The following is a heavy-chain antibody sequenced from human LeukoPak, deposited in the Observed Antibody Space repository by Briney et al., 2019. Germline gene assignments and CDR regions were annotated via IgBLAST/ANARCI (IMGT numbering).Heavy chain of an antibody. J-gene: IGHJ4*02. V-gene: IGHV4-59*12. Sequence: SETLSLTCTVSGGSISSYYWNWIRQPPGKGLEWIGYIYYSGSTNYNPSLKSRVTMSVDTSKNQFSLKLSSVTAADTAVYYCARVSKGYYYDSSGYYFDYWGQGTLVTVSS. D-gene: IGHD3-22*01. CDR2: IYYSGST. CDR3: ARVSKGYYYDSSGYYFDY. CDR1: GGSISSYY.